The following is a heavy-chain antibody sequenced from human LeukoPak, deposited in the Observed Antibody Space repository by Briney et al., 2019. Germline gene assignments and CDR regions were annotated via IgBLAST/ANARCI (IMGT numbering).Heavy chain of an antibody. V-gene: IGHV4-30-2*01. D-gene: IGHD3-10*01. CDR3: ARDRGDDAFDI. CDR2: IYHSGST. Sequence: SETLSLICAVSGGSISSGGYSWRWIRQPPGKGLEWIGYIYHSGSTYYNPSLKSRVTISVDRSKNQFSLKLSSVTVADTAVYYCARDRGDDAFDIWGQGTMVTVSS. J-gene: IGHJ3*02. CDR1: GGSISSGGYS.